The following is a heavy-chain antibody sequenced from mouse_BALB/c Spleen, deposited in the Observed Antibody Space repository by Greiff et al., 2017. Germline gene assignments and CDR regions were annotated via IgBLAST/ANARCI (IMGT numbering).Heavy chain of an antibody. V-gene: IGHV1-7*01. CDR2: INPSTGYT. J-gene: IGHJ4*01. CDR3: ARGYYGRGYAMDY. CDR1: GYTFTSYW. D-gene: IGHD1-1*01. Sequence: VQLVESGAELAKPGASVKMSCKASGYTFTSYWMHWVKQRPGQGLEWIGYINPSTGYTEYNQKFKDKATLTADKSSSTAYMQLSSLTSEDSAVYYCARGYYGRGYAMDYWGQGTSVTVSS.